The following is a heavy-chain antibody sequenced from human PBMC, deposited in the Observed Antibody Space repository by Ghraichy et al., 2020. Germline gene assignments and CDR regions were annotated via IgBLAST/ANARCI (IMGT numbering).Heavy chain of an antibody. Sequence: ASVKVSCKASGYTFTSYAMHWVRQAPGQRLEWMGWINAGNGNTKYSQKFQGRVTITRDTSASTAYMELSSLRSEDTAVYYCAREDIVVEANDYWGQGTLVTVSS. D-gene: IGHD2-2*01. CDR2: INAGNGNT. J-gene: IGHJ4*02. CDR1: GYTFTSYA. V-gene: IGHV1-3*01. CDR3: AREDIVVEANDY.